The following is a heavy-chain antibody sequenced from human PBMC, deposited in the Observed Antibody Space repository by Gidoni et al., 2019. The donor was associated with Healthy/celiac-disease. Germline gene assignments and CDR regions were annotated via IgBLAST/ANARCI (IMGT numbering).Heavy chain of an antibody. CDR3: ARILEGPMTTVTPPDY. Sequence: QVTLKESGPVLVKPTETLTLTCPVSGFSLSNARMGVSWIRQPPGKALEWLAHIFSNDEKSYSTSLKSRLTISKDTSKSQVVLTMTNMDPVDTATYYCARILEGPMTTVTPPDYWGQGTLVTVSS. D-gene: IGHD4-4*01. J-gene: IGHJ4*02. CDR1: GFSLSNARMG. V-gene: IGHV2-26*01. CDR2: IFSNDEK.